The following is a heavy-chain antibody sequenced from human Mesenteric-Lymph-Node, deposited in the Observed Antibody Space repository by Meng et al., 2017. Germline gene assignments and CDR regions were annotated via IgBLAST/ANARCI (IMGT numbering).Heavy chain of an antibody. CDR3: ARASVTAKHLTFDI. Sequence: ESLKISCTVSGGSLSSYYWSWIRRPPGKGLEWVGYMYYSGSINYNPSLKSRVTISVDTSKNQFSLKMSSVTAADTAVYYCARASVTAKHLTFDIWGQGTMVTVSS. D-gene: IGHD2-21*02. CDR2: MYYSGSI. V-gene: IGHV4-59*01. J-gene: IGHJ3*02. CDR1: GGSLSSYY.